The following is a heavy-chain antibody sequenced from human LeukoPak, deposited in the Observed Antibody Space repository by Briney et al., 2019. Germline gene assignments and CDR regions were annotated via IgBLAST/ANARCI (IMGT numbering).Heavy chain of an antibody. J-gene: IGHJ4*02. V-gene: IGHV1-18*01. CDR2: ISAYNGNT. CDR3: ARASDPRVGARPAPIDY. CDR1: GGTFSSYA. Sequence: ASVKVSCKASGGTFSSYAISWVRQAPGQGLEWMGWISAYNGNTNYAQKLQGRVTMTTDTSTSTAYMELRSLRSDDTAVYYCARASDPRVGARPAPIDYWGQGTLVTVSS. D-gene: IGHD1-26*01.